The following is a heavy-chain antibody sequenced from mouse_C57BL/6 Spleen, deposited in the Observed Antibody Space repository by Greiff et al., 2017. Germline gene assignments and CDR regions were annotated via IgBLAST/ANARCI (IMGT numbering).Heavy chain of an antibody. CDR2: IDPEDGDT. J-gene: IGHJ2*01. D-gene: IGHD1-1*01. V-gene: IGHV14-1*01. Sequence: VQLQQSGAELVRPGASVKLSCTASGFNIKDYYMHWVKQRPEQGLEWIGRIDPEDGDTEYAPKFQGKATMTADTSSNTAYLQLSSLTSEDTAVYYCTTWGTTVPYFDYWGQGTTLTVSS. CDR3: TTWGTTVPYFDY. CDR1: GFNIKDYY.